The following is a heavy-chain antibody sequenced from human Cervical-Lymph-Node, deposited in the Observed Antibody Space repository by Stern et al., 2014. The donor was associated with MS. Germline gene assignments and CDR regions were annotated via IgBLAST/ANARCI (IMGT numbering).Heavy chain of an antibody. CDR3: ARGYFDFWSGLGHYFDY. CDR2: INPTDGDT. Sequence: QMQLVQSGADVQKPGASVKVSCKASGYIFTNYYMQWVRQAPGQGLEWMGVINPTDGDTRYAQKFQGRVTMTRDTSTSTVYMEVSSLRSEDTAVYYCARGYFDFWSGLGHYFDYWGQGTLVTVSS. J-gene: IGHJ4*02. D-gene: IGHD3-3*01. CDR1: GYIFTNYY. V-gene: IGHV1-46*01.